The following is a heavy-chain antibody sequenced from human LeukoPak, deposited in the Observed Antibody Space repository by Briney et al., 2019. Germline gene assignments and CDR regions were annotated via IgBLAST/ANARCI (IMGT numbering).Heavy chain of an antibody. CDR1: GYTFTGYY. D-gene: IGHD6-13*01. Sequence: ASVKVSCKASGYTFTGYYMHWVRQAPGQGLEWMGWINPNSGGTNYAQKFQGRVTMTRDTSISTAYMELSRLRSDDTAVYYCARVTRVGSSWYGYWGQGTLVTVSS. CDR2: INPNSGGT. J-gene: IGHJ4*02. CDR3: ARVTRVGSSWYGY. V-gene: IGHV1-2*02.